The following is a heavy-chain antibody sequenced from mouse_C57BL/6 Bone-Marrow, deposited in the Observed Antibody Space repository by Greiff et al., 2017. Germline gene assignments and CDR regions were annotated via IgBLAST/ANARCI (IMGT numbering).Heavy chain of an antibody. CDR1: GFNIKDDY. D-gene: IGHD1-1*02. J-gene: IGHJ2*01. V-gene: IGHV14-4*01. CDR2: IDPENGDT. CDR3: TTLWYFDY. Sequence: EVQLQQSGAELVRPGASVKLSCTASGFNIKDDYMHWVKQRPEQGLEWIGWIDPENGDTEYASKFQGKAIITADTSSNTAYLQLSSLTSEDTAVYYCTTLWYFDYWGQGTTLTVSS.